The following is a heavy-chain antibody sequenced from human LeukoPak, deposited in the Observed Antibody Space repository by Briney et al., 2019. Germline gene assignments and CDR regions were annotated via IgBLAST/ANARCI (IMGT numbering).Heavy chain of an antibody. CDR3: ARASGIGGYGPFDY. J-gene: IGHJ4*02. CDR2: ISHTGSTM. Sequence: QPGGSLRLSCAASGFSFSIYSLNWVRQAPGKGLEWVSYISHTGSTMSYADSVKGRFTISRDNAKNSLYLQMNSLRAEDTAMYYCARASGIGGYGPFDYWGQGTLVTVSS. V-gene: IGHV3-48*04. D-gene: IGHD5-12*01. CDR1: GFSFSIYS.